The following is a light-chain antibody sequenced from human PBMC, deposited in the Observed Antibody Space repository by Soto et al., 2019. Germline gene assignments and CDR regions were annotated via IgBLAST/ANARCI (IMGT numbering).Light chain of an antibody. J-gene: IGKJ1*01. CDR1: QSVRSN. CDR3: QQCDTSRTWT. Sequence: EILMTQSPATLSVSPGERATLSCRASQSVRSNLAWYQQKPGQAPRLLIYGASSRASGIPDRFSGSGSGTDFTLTISRLENEDFAVYYCQQCDTSRTWTFGQGTRWIS. CDR2: GAS. V-gene: IGKV3D-15*01.